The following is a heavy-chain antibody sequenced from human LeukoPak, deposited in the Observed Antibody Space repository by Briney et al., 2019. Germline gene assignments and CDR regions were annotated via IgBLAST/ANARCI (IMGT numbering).Heavy chain of an antibody. V-gene: IGHV3-66*01. J-gene: IGHJ6*02. CDR3: AGEYSSGWYPEGYYYYHGMNV. CDR1: GFTVSSNY. CDR2: IYSGGST. D-gene: IGHD6-19*01. Sequence: GGSLRLSCAASGFTVSSNYMSWVRQAPGKGLEWVSVIYSGGSTYYADSVKGRFTISRDNSKNTLYLQMNSLRAEDTAVYYCAGEYSSGWYPEGYYYYHGMNVWGQGTTVTVSS.